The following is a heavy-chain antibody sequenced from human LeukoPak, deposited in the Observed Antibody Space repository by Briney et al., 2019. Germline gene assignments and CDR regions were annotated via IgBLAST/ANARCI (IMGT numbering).Heavy chain of an antibody. CDR2: INHSGST. J-gene: IGHJ3*02. V-gene: IGHV4-34*01. CDR1: GGSFSGYY. D-gene: IGHD7-27*01. CDR3: ARGPFTWGSRAFDI. Sequence: SETLPLTCAVYGGSFSGYYWSWIRQPPGKGLEWIGEINHSGSTNYNPSLKSRVTISVDTSKNQFSLKLSSVTAADTAVYYCARGPFTWGSRAFDIWGQGTMVTVSS.